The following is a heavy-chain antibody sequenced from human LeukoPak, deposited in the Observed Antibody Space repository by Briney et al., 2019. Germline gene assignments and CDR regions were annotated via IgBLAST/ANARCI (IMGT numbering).Heavy chain of an antibody. V-gene: IGHV1-69*02. J-gene: IGHJ4*02. CDR3: ARVGSSSWPELDY. Sequence: SEKVSCKASGGTFSSYTISWVRQAPGQGLEWMGRIIPILGIANYAQKFQGRVTITADKSTSTAYMELSSLRSEDTAVYYCARVGSSSWPELDYWGQGTLVTVSS. D-gene: IGHD6-13*01. CDR1: GGTFSSYT. CDR2: IIPILGIA.